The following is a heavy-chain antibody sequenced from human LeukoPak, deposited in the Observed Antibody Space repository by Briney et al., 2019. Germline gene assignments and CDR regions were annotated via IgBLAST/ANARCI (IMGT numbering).Heavy chain of an antibody. CDR1: GGXISSSSYY. J-gene: IGHJ4*02. CDR3: ARHYAGYYDSSGYFRY. D-gene: IGHD3-22*01. CDR2: IYYSGST. V-gene: IGHV4-39*01. Sequence: PSETLSLTCTVSGGXISSSSYYWGWIRQPPGKGLEWIGRIYYSGSTYYNPSLKSQVTISVDTSKNQFSLKLSSVTAADTAVYYCARHYAGYYDSSGYFRYWGQGTLVTVSS.